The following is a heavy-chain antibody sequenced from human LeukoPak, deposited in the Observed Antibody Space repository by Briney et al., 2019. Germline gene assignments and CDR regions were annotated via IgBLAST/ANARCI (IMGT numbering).Heavy chain of an antibody. J-gene: IGHJ4*02. CDR3: ARGGAQRGQYYYDSSGYPDFDY. CDR2: INSDGSST. CDR1: GFTFSSYG. D-gene: IGHD3-22*01. V-gene: IGHV3-74*01. Sequence: PGGSLRLSCAASGFTFSSYGMHWVRQAPGKGLVWVSRINSDGSSTSYADSVKGRFTISRDNAKNTLYLQMNSLRAEDTAVYYCARGGAQRGQYYYDSSGYPDFDYWGQGTLVTVSS.